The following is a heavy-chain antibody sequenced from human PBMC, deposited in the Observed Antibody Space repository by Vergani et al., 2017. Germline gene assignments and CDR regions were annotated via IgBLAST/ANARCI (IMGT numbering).Heavy chain of an antibody. Sequence: EVQLVESGGGLVQPGGSLRLSCAASGFTFSSYWMSWVRQAPGKGLEWVANIKQDGSEKYYVDSVKGRFTISRDNAKNSLYLQMNSLRAEDTAVYYCARGALRYFDWLPTGPDYWGQGTLVTVSS. CDR1: GFTFSSYW. D-gene: IGHD3-9*01. V-gene: IGHV3-7*01. CDR3: ARGALRYFDWLPTGPDY. J-gene: IGHJ4*02. CDR2: IKQDGSEK.